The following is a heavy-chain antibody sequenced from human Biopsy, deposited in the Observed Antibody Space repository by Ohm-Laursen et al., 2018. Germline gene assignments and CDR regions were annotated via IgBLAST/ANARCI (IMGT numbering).Heavy chain of an antibody. CDR3: AREGRDY. Sequence: RSLRLSCAASGFSFSSYGMHWVRQAPGKGLEWVAVISDDGRNKYYIDSVRGRFTISRDKSKNTLYLQMNNLTAEDTAVYYCAREGRDYWGQGTLVTVSS. J-gene: IGHJ4*02. CDR2: ISDDGRNK. V-gene: IGHV3-30*03. CDR1: GFSFSSYG.